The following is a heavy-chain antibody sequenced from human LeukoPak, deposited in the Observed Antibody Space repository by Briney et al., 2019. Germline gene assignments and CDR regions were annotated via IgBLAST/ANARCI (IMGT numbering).Heavy chain of an antibody. CDR3: AREALGYCSGGNCYRFDK. J-gene: IGHJ4*02. D-gene: IGHD2-15*01. CDR2: IYYSGGT. Sequence: SETLSLTCSVSGGSISRGGYYWSWIRPHPGKGLAWIGYIYYSGGTYYNPSLKSRVTISLDTSKNQFSLTLNSVTAADAAVYYCAREALGYCSGGNCYRFDKWGQGTLVAVSS. V-gene: IGHV4-31*03. CDR1: GGSISRGGYY.